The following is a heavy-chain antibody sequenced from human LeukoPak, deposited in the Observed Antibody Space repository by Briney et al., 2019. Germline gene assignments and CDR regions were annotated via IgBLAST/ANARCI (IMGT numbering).Heavy chain of an antibody. CDR1: GGTFSSYA. D-gene: IGHD3-10*01. Sequence: SVKVSCKASGGTFSSYAISWVRQAPGQGLEWMGGIIPIFGTANYAQKFQGRVTITADKSTSTAYMELSSLSSEDTAVYYCARANRITMVRYFDYWGQGTLVTVSS. CDR2: IIPIFGTA. V-gene: IGHV1-69*06. J-gene: IGHJ4*02. CDR3: ARANRITMVRYFDY.